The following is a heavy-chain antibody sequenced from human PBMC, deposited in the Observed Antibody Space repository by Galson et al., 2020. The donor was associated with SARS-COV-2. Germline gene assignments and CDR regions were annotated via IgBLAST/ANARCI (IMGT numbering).Heavy chain of an antibody. Sequence: GESLKISCTASGFHFISYSFNWVRQAPGKGLEWVSSISAGSTYIFYTDSVKGRFTMARDNAKNSVYLEMNSLRAEDTAVYYCARVGDMATTPAEYFYYGLDVWGQGTTVTVSS. CDR2: ISAGSTYI. CDR3: ARVGDMATTPAEYFYYGLDV. CDR1: GFHFISYS. V-gene: IGHV3-21*01. D-gene: IGHD3-16*01. J-gene: IGHJ6*02.